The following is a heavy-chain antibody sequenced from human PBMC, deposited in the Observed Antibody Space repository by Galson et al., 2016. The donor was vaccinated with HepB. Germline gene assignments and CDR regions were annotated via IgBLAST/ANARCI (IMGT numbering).Heavy chain of an antibody. D-gene: IGHD6-19*01. J-gene: IGHJ3*02. V-gene: IGHV4-59*01. Sequence: TLSLTCTVSGGSISSYYWSWIRQPPGKGLEWIGYIYYSGSTNYNPSLKSRVTISVDTSKIQFSLKLSSVTAADTAVYYCARASPRDSSGWYPDAFDIWGQGTMVTVSS. CDR2: IYYSGST. CDR3: ARASPRDSSGWYPDAFDI. CDR1: GGSISSYY.